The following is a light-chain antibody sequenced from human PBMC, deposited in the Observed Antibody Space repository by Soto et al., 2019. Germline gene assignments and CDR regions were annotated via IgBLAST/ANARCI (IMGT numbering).Light chain of an antibody. V-gene: IGKV4-1*01. J-gene: IGKJ2*01. CDR1: QSVLYSSNNKNY. CDR3: QQYYSFLPS. CDR2: WAS. Sequence: DIVMTQSPDSLAVSLGERATINCKSSQSVLYSSNNKNYFAWYQQKPGQPPKLLIYWASTRESGVPDRFSGSGSGTDFTLTISSLQAEDVAVYYCQQYYSFLPSFSQGTKLEI.